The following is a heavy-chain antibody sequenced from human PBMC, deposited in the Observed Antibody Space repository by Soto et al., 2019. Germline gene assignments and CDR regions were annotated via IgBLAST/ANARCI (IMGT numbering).Heavy chain of an antibody. CDR3: ARGLFRRWGSPSGSHFDY. CDR1: GDSISISSYY. D-gene: IGHD7-27*01. CDR2: INHSGST. V-gene: IGHV4-39*07. Sequence: SETLSLTCTISGDSISISSYYWAWIRQPPGKGLEWIGEINHSGSTNYNPSLKSRVTISVDTSKNQFSLKLSSVTAADTAVYYCARGLFRRWGSPSGSHFDYWGQGTLVTVSS. J-gene: IGHJ4*02.